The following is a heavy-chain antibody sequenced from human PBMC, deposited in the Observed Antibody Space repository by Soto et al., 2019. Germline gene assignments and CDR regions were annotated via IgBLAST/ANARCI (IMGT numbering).Heavy chain of an antibody. V-gene: IGHV4-34*01. Sequence: SETLSLTCAVYGGSFSGYYWTWIRQPPGKGLEWIGEINHSGSTNYNPSLKSRVTISVDTSKNQFSLKLSSVTAADTAVYYCVSLGYWSSSSRSSGGNWFDPWGQGTLVTVSS. CDR3: VSLGYWSSSSRSSGGNWFDP. CDR2: INHSGST. CDR1: GGSFSGYY. J-gene: IGHJ5*02. D-gene: IGHD2-2*01.